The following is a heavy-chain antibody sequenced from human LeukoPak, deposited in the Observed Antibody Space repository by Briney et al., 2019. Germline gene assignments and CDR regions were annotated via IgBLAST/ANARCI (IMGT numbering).Heavy chain of an antibody. CDR1: GYTFTSYD. V-gene: IGHV1-8*01. CDR2: MNPNSGNT. D-gene: IGHD2-15*01. J-gene: IGHJ3*02. Sequence: ASVKVSCKAPGYTFTSYDINWVRQATGQGLEWMGWMNPNSGNTGYAQKFQGRVTMTRNTSISTAYMELSSLRSEDTAVYYCARPGSSSDAFDIWGQGTMVTVSS. CDR3: ARPGSSSDAFDI.